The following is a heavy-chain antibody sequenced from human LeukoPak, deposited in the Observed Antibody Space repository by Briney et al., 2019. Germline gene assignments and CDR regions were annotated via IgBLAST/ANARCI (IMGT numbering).Heavy chain of an antibody. D-gene: IGHD3-16*01. CDR2: IYYSGST. CDR1: GGSISSYY. V-gene: IGHV4-59*01. CDR3: ARSSLTWFDP. Sequence: PSETLSLTCTVSGGSISSYYWSWIRQPPGNGLEWIGYIYYSGSTDYNPSLKSRVTISVDTSKNQFSLKLSSVTAADTAVYYCARSSLTWFDPWGQGTLVTVSS. J-gene: IGHJ5*02.